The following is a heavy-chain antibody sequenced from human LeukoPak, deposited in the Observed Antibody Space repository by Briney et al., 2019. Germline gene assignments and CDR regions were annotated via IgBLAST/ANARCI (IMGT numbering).Heavy chain of an antibody. J-gene: IGHJ4*02. Sequence: GRSLRLSCAASGFTFSSYAMHWVRQAPGRGLEWVAVISYDGSNRYYADSVKGRFTISRDNSKNTLYLQMTSLRAEDTAVYYCARDPSHSSAWWGQGTLVTVSS. CDR3: ARDPSHSSAW. CDR2: ISYDGSNR. D-gene: IGHD6-19*01. V-gene: IGHV3-30*04. CDR1: GFTFSSYA.